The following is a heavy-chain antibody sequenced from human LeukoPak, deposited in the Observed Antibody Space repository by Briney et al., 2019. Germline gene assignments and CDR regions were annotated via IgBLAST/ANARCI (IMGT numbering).Heavy chain of an antibody. CDR3: ARHGGVPEEYNWFDP. Sequence: GASVKVSCKASGYTFTSYGISWVRQAPGQGLEWMGWISAYNGNTNYAQKLQGRVTMTTDTSTSTAYMELRSLRSDDTAVYYCARHGGVPEEYNWFDPWGQGTLVTVSS. CDR2: ISAYNGNT. D-gene: IGHD3-3*01. CDR1: GYTFTSYG. J-gene: IGHJ5*02. V-gene: IGHV1-18*01.